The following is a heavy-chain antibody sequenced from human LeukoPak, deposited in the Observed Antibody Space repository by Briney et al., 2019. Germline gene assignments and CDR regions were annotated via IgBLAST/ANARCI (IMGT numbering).Heavy chain of an antibody. V-gene: IGHV1-24*01. D-gene: IGHD3-10*01. CDR3: ATAHGSGSYYTANLDY. J-gene: IGHJ4*02. Sequence: ASVKVSCKVSGYTLTELSMHWVRQAPGKGLEWMGGFDPEDGETIHAQKFQGRVTMTEDTSTDTAYMELSSLRSEDTAVYYCATAHGSGSYYTANLDYWGQGTLVTVSS. CDR2: FDPEDGET. CDR1: GYTLTELS.